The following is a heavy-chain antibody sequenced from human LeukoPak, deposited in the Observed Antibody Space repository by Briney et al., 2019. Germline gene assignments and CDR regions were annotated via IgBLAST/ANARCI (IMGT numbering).Heavy chain of an antibody. Sequence: GESLRLSCTASSFSFSSYWMTWVRQAPGKGLEWVASINQGGSEKYSVDSVKGRFTISRDNPKNSLYLQMNSLRAEDTSVYYCARSTGWYPFPDYWGQGTLVTVSS. CDR3: ARSTGWYPFPDY. V-gene: IGHV3-7*01. D-gene: IGHD6-19*01. CDR1: SFSFSSYW. J-gene: IGHJ4*02. CDR2: INQGGSEK.